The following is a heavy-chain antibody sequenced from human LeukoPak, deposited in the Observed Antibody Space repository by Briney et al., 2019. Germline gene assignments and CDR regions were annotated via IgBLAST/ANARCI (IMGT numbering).Heavy chain of an antibody. CDR3: ARDLMVRGARGY. D-gene: IGHD3-10*01. V-gene: IGHV1-69*05. CDR2: IIPIIGTP. J-gene: IGHJ4*02. Sequence: SVKVSCKASGYTFTSYYMHWVRQAPGQGLEWMGGIIPIIGTPKLARKFQGRVTITTDESTTTVYMELSGLRFEDTAVYCARDLMVRGARGYWGQGTLVTVSS. CDR1: GYTFTSYY.